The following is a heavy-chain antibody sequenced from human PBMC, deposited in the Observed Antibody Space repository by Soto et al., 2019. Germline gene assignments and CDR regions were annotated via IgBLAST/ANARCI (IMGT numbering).Heavy chain of an antibody. CDR1: GYIFPSCT. J-gene: IGHJ4*02. V-gene: IGHV1-18*01. CDR3: AIANYGDNDY. Sequence: QVQLVQSGAEVKKPGASVKVSCKAPGYIFPSCTISWVRQAPGQGLEWMGWISAYNGNIKDAQKFQGRFTMTTDTSTRTAYMELRSLTADDTAMYYCAIANYGDNDYWGQGTLVTVSS. D-gene: IGHD4-17*01. CDR2: ISAYNGNI.